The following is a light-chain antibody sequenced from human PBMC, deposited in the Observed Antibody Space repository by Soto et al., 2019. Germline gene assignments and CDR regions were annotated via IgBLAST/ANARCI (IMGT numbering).Light chain of an antibody. V-gene: IGLV1-44*01. J-gene: IGLJ3*02. CDR1: SSNLGSYT. CDR2: NNN. CDR3: AAWDDSLNGWV. Sequence: QSVLTQPPSASGTPGQRVTISCSGSSSNLGSYTLNWYQQVPGTAPKLLIYNNNERPSGVPDRFSVSKSGTSASLAISGLQSEDEAEYHCAAWDDSLNGWVFGGGTKLTVL.